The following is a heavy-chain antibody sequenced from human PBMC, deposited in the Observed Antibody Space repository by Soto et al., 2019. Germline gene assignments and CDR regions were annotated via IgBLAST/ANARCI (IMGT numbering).Heavy chain of an antibody. Sequence: QIQLVQSGGGVERPGASVTVSCEASGYIFTTYGLSWVRQTPAHGLEWMGWISADSGYTQYAQFLQDRLTMTRDTSTNTGYMELRDLTSDHTGIYYCARDRPPGSLYGMDAWGHGTAVTVSS. CDR1: GYIFTTYG. V-gene: IGHV1-18*01. CDR3: ARDRPPGSLYGMDA. J-gene: IGHJ6*02. CDR2: ISADSGYT.